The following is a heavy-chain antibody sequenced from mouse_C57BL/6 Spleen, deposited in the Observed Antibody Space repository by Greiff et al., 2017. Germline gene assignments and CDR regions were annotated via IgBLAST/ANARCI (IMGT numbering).Heavy chain of an antibody. J-gene: IGHJ3*01. CDR3: ARGGVYYDYVEMAY. CDR2: IHPNSGST. D-gene: IGHD2-4*01. Sequence: QVQLQQSGAELVKPGASVKLSCKASGYTFTSYWMHWVKQRPGQGLEWIGMIHPNSGSTNYNEKFKSKATLTVDKSSSTAYMQLSSLTSEDSAVYYCARGGVYYDYVEMAYWGQGTLVTVSA. CDR1: GYTFTSYW. V-gene: IGHV1-64*01.